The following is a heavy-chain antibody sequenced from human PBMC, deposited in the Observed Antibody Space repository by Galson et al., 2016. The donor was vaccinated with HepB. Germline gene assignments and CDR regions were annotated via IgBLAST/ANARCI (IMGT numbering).Heavy chain of an antibody. CDR1: GFSLSTTRVG. Sequence: PALVKPTQTLTLTCTFSGFSLSTTRVGVGWIRQPPGKALAWLALVYRDDDKRYSPSLRNRFTITKDTSENQVVLTVTNVDPADTATYYCVRVYNDFWSGSLNSGLYYFDYWGQGTLVTVSS. J-gene: IGHJ4*02. V-gene: IGHV2-5*02. CDR3: VRVYNDFWSGSLNSGLYYFDY. CDR2: VYRDDDK. D-gene: IGHD3-3*01.